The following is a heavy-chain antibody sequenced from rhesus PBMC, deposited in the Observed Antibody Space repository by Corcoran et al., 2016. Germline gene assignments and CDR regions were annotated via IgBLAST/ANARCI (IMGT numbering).Heavy chain of an antibody. J-gene: IGHJ4*01. CDR1: GGSIRSSY. CDR2: IYGSGSST. Sequence: QLQLQESGPGLVKPSETLSVTCAVSGGSIRSSYWSCLRLAPGKGLEWIGYIYGSGSSTNYNPSLKSRVTLSVDTSKNQFSLKLSSVTAADTAVYYCVRDPDGYFDYWGQGVLVTVSS. V-gene: IGHV4-169*02. CDR3: VRDPDGYFDY.